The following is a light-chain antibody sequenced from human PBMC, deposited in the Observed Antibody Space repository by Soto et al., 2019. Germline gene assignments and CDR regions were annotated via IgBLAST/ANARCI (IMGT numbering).Light chain of an antibody. CDR2: DAS. CDR1: QSISSW. J-gene: IGKJ1*01. V-gene: IGKV1-5*01. Sequence: DIQMTQSPSPLSASVGDRVIITCRASQSISSWLAWYQQKPGKVPNLLIYDASSLESGVPSRFSGSGSGTEFTLTITSLQPDDFATYYCQQYQSYWTFGQGTKVDIK. CDR3: QQYQSYWT.